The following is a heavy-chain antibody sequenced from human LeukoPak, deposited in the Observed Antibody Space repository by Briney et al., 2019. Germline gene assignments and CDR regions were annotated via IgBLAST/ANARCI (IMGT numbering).Heavy chain of an antibody. V-gene: IGHV1-18*01. J-gene: IGHJ4*02. CDR3: ARAGSGSGWYFDY. CDR1: GYDFTSVG. CDR2: ISPYNGNT. Sequence: ASVKVSCRASGYDFTSVGITWVRQAPGQGLEWMGWISPYNGNTRYVQKLQGRVTMTTDTSTSTAYMELRSLRFDDTAVYYCARAGSGSGWYFDYWGQGTLVTVSA. D-gene: IGHD6-19*01.